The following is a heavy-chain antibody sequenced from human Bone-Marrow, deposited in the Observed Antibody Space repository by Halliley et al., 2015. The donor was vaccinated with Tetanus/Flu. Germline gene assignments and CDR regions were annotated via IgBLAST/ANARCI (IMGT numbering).Heavy chain of an antibody. Sequence: LEWLGWISGYNGNTNYAQKVQGRVTMTTDTSTTTVHMELRGLRFDDTAVYYCARGLSGWYYYDYWGQGTRVTVSS. CDR2: ISGYNGNT. J-gene: IGHJ4*02. V-gene: IGHV1-18*01. D-gene: IGHD6-19*01. CDR3: ARGLSGWYYYDY.